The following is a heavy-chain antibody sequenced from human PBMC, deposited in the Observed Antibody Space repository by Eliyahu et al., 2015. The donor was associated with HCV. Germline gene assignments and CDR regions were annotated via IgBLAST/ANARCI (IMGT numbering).Heavy chain of an antibody. J-gene: IGHJ4*02. CDR2: INQDGSKR. CDR1: GFTFNFFW. D-gene: IGHD3-3*01. CDR3: ARDTFRSGYYPVPSY. V-gene: IGHV3-7*01. Sequence: EVQLVESGGGLVQPGGSLRLSCGASGFTFNFFWMSWGRQAPGKGLEWVANINQDGSKRYYVDSVKGRFTISRDNAKNSMYLQLNSLRADDTAVYFCARDTFRSGYYPVPSYWGQGTLVTVSS.